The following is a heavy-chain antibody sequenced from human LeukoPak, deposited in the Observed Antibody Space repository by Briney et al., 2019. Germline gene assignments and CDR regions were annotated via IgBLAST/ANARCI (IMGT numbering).Heavy chain of an antibody. J-gene: IGHJ3*02. CDR3: ARDKDHALDI. Sequence: ASVKVSYKASGYTFTTNGISWVRQAPGQGLEWMGWISTSSGKTNYTQKVQGRITMTTDTSTRTAYMELRSLRSDDTAVYYCARDKDHALDIWGQGTMVTVSS. CDR1: GYTFTTNG. CDR2: ISTSSGKT. V-gene: IGHV1-18*01.